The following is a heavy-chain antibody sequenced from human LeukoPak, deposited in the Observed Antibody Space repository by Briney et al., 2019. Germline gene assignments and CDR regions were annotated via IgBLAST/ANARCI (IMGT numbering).Heavy chain of an antibody. CDR1: GGTFSSYT. D-gene: IGHD3-22*01. CDR2: IIPILGIA. Sequence: SVKVSCKACGGTFSSYTISWVRQAPGQGLDWVGRIIPILGIANYAQKFQGRVTITADKSTSTAYMELSSLRSEDTAVYYCARVSDSSGNFDYWGQGTLVTVSS. J-gene: IGHJ4*02. V-gene: IGHV1-69*02. CDR3: ARVSDSSGNFDY.